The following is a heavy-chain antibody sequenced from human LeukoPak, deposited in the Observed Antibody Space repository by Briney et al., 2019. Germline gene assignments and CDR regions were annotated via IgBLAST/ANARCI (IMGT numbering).Heavy chain of an antibody. D-gene: IGHD3-16*02. CDR3: ARYVWGSYPTFEDY. CDR2: IYYSGST. V-gene: IGHV4-59*01. J-gene: IGHJ4*02. CDR1: GGSISSYY. Sequence: NTSQTLSLTCTVSGGSISSYYWSWIRQPPGKGLEWIGYIYYSGSTNYNPSLKSRVTISVDTSKNKFSLKLSSVTAADTAVYYCARYVWGSYPTFEDYWGQGTLVTVSS.